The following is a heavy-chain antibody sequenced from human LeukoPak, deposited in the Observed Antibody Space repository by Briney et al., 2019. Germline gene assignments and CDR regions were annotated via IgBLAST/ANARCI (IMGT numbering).Heavy chain of an antibody. CDR3: ARGPGFLTDY. J-gene: IGHJ4*02. Sequence: GGSLRLSCAASGFTFNSYWMTWFRQAPGRGLEWVANIKPDGSAKYCVDSVKGRFTISRDNAKNSLYLQMNSLRVEDTAVYYCARGPGFLTDYWGQGTLVTVSS. CDR1: GFTFNSYW. D-gene: IGHD3-3*01. V-gene: IGHV3-7*01. CDR2: IKPDGSAK.